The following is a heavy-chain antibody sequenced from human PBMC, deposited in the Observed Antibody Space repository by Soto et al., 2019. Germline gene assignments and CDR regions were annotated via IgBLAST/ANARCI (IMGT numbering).Heavy chain of an antibody. Sequence: ASVKVSCKASGYTFTAYSIHWLRQAPGHTLEWMRWINPGSGHPRYSQNFQGRVTITRDTSASTAYMELSSLRSEDTAVYYCARAGTYCGGDCYLYFDSWGQGTLVTVSS. CDR1: GYTFTAYS. J-gene: IGHJ4*02. D-gene: IGHD2-21*02. CDR2: INPGSGHP. V-gene: IGHV1-3*01. CDR3: ARAGTYCGGDCYLYFDS.